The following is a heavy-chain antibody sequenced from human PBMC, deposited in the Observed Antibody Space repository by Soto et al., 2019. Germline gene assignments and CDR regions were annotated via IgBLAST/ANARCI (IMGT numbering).Heavy chain of an antibody. J-gene: IGHJ6*02. CDR2: IRSSSSTI. CDR1: GFTFSSYS. Sequence: GESLKISCAASGFTFSSYSMNWVRQAPGKGLEWVSYIRSSSSTIYYADSVKGRFTISRDNAKNSLYLQMNSLRDEDTAVYYCARDQVETVMEGRLTAVSLLGYYGMDVWGQGTTVTVSS. D-gene: IGHD5-18*01. CDR3: ARDQVETVMEGRLTAVSLLGYYGMDV. V-gene: IGHV3-48*02.